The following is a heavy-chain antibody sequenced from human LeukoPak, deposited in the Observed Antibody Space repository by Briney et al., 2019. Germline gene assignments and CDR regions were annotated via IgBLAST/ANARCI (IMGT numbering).Heavy chain of an antibody. CDR2: ISTYTGDS. CDR3: ARTMTTMTTHGELDF. J-gene: IGHJ4*02. CDR1: GYTFSNYV. V-gene: IGHV1-18*01. D-gene: IGHD4-17*01. Sequence: ASVKVSCKTSGYTFSNYVLTWVRQAPGQGLEWMGRISTYTGDSNYAQKFHDRITMTTDTSTSTAYMELRNLSSDDTAVYYCARTMTTMTTHGELDFWGQGTLVTVSS.